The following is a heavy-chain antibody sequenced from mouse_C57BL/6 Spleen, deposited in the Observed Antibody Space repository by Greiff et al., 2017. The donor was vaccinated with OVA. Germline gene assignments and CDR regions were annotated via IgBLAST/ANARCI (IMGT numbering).Heavy chain of an antibody. CDR1: GFTFSSYT. V-gene: IGHV5-9*01. CDR3: ARQDDYGRNFDY. CDR2: ISGGGGNT. D-gene: IGHD2-4*01. Sequence: EVQLVESGGGLVKPGGSLKLSCAASGFTFSSYTMSWVRQTPEKRLEWVATISGGGGNTYYPDSVKGRFTISRDNAKNTLYLQMSSLRSEDTALYYCARQDDYGRNFDYWGQGTTLTVSS. J-gene: IGHJ2*01.